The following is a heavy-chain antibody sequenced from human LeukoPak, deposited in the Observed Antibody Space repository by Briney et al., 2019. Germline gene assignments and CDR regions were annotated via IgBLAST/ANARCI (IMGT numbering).Heavy chain of an antibody. CDR3: ARVNYYGSGSYAFLYYYYYMDV. D-gene: IGHD3-10*01. CDR1: GYTFTSYD. J-gene: IGHJ6*03. Sequence: ASVKVSCKASGYTFTSYDINWVRQATGQGLEWMGWMNPNSGNTGYAQKFQGRVTMTRNTSISTAYMELSSLRSEDTAVYYCARVNYYGSGSYAFLYYYYYMDVWGKGPRSPSP. V-gene: IGHV1-8*01. CDR2: MNPNSGNT.